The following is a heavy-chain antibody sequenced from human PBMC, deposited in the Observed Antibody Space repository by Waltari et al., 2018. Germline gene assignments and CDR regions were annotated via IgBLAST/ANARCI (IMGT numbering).Heavy chain of an antibody. Sequence: SNAWMNWVRQAPGKGLEWVGRIKSKTDGGTTDYAAPVKGRFTISRDDSKNTLYLQMNSLKTEDTAVYYCTTDNPPASVLRFLEWLWTPGMDVWGQGTTVTVSS. D-gene: IGHD3-3*01. CDR1: SNAW. CDR3: TTDNPPASVLRFLEWLWTPGMDV. V-gene: IGHV3-15*07. CDR2: IKSKTDGGTT. J-gene: IGHJ6*02.